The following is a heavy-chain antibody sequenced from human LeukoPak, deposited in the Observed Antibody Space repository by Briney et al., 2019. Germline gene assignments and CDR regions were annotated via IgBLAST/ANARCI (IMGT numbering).Heavy chain of an antibody. D-gene: IGHD3-22*01. J-gene: IGHJ4*02. Sequence: SVKVSCKASGGTSSSYAISWVRQAPGQGLEWMGRIIPILGIANYAQKFQGRVTITADKSTSTAYMELSSLRSEDTAVYYCARDLNYYDSSGYFHGDYWGQGTLVTVSS. CDR3: ARDLNYYDSSGYFHGDY. V-gene: IGHV1-69*04. CDR1: GGTSSSYA. CDR2: IIPILGIA.